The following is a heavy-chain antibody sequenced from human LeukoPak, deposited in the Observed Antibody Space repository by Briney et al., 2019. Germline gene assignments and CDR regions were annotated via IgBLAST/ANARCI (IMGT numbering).Heavy chain of an antibody. CDR2: TYYRSKWYN. CDR1: GASITTNY. J-gene: IGHJ5*02. Sequence: PSETLSLTCIVSGASITTNYWSWIRQSPSRGLEWLGRTYYRSKWYNDYAVSVKSRITINPDTSKNQFSLQLNSVTPEDTAVYYCARVAVSGTDWFDPWGQGTLVTVSS. V-gene: IGHV6-1*01. D-gene: IGHD6-19*01. CDR3: ARVAVSGTDWFDP.